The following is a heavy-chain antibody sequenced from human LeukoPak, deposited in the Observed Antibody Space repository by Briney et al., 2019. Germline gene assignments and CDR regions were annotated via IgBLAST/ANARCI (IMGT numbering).Heavy chain of an antibody. CDR3: PRSLGSGRYYNAYNYYYYYYMDV. CDR1: VYTFTVYY. CDR2: INPNSGGT. D-gene: IGHD3-10*01. Sequence: SVLVTCPASVYTFTVYYMHWVGQAPGQGKEWMGWINPNSGGTNYAQKFQGRATITRETPSRTASMELSGLTPSHTAAYYLPRSLGSGRYYNAYNYYYYYYMDVWGKGTTVTISS. J-gene: IGHJ6*03. V-gene: IGHV1-2*02.